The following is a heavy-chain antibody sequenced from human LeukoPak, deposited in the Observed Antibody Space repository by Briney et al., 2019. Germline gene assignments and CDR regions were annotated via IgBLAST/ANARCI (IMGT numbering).Heavy chain of an antibody. CDR2: ISASGGTT. J-gene: IGHJ4*02. D-gene: IGHD3-22*01. CDR1: GFTFKNYA. CDR3: AKMISSGYSADFDY. Sequence: GGSLRLSCAASGFTFKNYAMSRVRQAPGKGLEWVSAISASGGTTYYADSVKGRFTISRDNSKNTLYLQMSTLRVEDTAVYYCAKMISSGYSADFDYWGQGNLVTVSS. V-gene: IGHV3-23*01.